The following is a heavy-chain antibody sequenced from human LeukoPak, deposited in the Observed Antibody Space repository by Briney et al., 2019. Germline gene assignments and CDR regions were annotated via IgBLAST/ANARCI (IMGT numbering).Heavy chain of an antibody. CDR2: IIPIFGTA. CDR1: GGTFSSYA. D-gene: IGHD2-21*02. Sequence: SVKVSCKASGGTFSSYAISWVRQAPGQGLEWTGGIIPIFGTANYAQKFQGRVTMTRDTSISTAYMELSRLRSGDTAVYYCARDYVSVVVTAITSFDYWGQGTLVTVSS. CDR3: ARDYVSVVVTAITSFDY. J-gene: IGHJ4*02. V-gene: IGHV1-69*05.